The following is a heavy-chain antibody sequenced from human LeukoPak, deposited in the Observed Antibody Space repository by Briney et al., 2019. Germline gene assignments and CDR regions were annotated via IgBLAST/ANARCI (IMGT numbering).Heavy chain of an antibody. CDR2: IDASGSGT. J-gene: IGHJ4*02. V-gene: IGHV3-23*01. CDR1: EFPFSVYA. CDR3: ADYRKPQGLDY. Sequence: EGSLRLSCEVSEFPFSVYAMAWVRQAPGQGLEWVSAIDASGSGTYYTDSVKGRFTISRDNSKNTVYLQMNSLRVEDTAVYYCADYRKPQGLDYWGQGTLVTVSS. D-gene: IGHD1-14*01.